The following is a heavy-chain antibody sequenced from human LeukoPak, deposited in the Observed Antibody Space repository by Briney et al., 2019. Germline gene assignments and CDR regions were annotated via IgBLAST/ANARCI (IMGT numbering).Heavy chain of an antibody. CDR1: GFIFSSYA. V-gene: IGHV3-64*01. J-gene: IGHJ6*03. D-gene: IGHD2/OR15-2a*01. CDR3: ARDGQNSHYYYYVDV. CDR2: ISSNGGST. Sequence: GGSLRLSCAASGFIFSSYANHWVRQAPGKGLEYVSAISSNGGSTYYANSVKGRFTISRDNSKNTLYLQMGGLRAEDMAVYYCARDGQNSHYYYYVDVWGKGTTVTVSS.